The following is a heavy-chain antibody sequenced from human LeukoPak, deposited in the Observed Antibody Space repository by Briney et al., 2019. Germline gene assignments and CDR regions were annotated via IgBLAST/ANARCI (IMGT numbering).Heavy chain of an antibody. D-gene: IGHD3-10*01. Sequence: ASVNVSCKASGYTFTGYYMHWVRQAPGQGLEWMGRINPNSGGTNYAQKFQGRVTMTRDTSISTAYMELSRLRSDDTAVYYCARDRSTMVRGVISVQDYWGQGTLVTVSS. V-gene: IGHV1-2*06. CDR3: ARDRSTMVRGVISVQDY. J-gene: IGHJ4*02. CDR2: INPNSGGT. CDR1: GYTFTGYY.